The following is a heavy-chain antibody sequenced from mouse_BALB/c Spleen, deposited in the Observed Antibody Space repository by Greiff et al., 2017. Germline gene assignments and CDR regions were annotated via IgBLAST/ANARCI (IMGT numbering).Heavy chain of an antibody. V-gene: IGHV3-2*02. CDR1: GYSITSDYA. CDR2: ISYSGST. J-gene: IGHJ2*01. CDR3: ARYGTTVGY. D-gene: IGHD1-1*01. Sequence: EVKLQESGPGLVKPSQSLSLTCTVTGYSITSDYAWNWIRQFPGNKLEWMGYISYSGSTSYNPSLKSRISITRDTSKNQFFLQLNSVTTEDTATYYCARYGTTVGYWGQGTTLTVSS.